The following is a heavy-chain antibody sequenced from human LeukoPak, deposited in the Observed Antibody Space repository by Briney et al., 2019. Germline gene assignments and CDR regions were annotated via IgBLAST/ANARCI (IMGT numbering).Heavy chain of an antibody. CDR2: ISSSGRNI. J-gene: IGHJ4*02. CDR1: GFTFSNYE. V-gene: IGHV3-48*03. D-gene: IGHD5-18*01. CDR3: ARDLVQLWSKDF. Sequence: GGSLRLSCAASGFTFSNYEFNWVRQAPGKGLEWVSYISSSGRNIYYADSVKGRFTISRDNAKNSLYPQMNSLRAEDTAVYYCARDLVQLWSKDFWGQGTLVTVSS.